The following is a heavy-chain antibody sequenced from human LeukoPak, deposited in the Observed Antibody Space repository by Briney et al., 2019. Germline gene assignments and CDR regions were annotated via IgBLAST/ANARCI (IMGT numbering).Heavy chain of an antibody. CDR3: AKDGDGYYGSGSYSDY. CDR2: IRYDGGNT. Sequence: GGSLRLSCAASGFIFSNYAMQWVRQAPGMGLEWVAFIRYDGGNTYYADSVKGRFTISRDNSKNTMYLQMNSLNAEDTAVYYCAKDGDGYYGSGSYSDYWGQGTLVTVSS. J-gene: IGHJ4*02. D-gene: IGHD3-10*01. CDR1: GFIFSNYA. V-gene: IGHV3-30*02.